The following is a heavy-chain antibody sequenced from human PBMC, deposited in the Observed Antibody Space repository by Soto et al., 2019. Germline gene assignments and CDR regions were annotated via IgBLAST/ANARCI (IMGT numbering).Heavy chain of an antibody. Sequence: EVQLVESGGDLVQPGGSLKLSCAASGFSISGSAIHWVRQASGKGLEWVARIRDKTNGYATGYATSVQGRFTISRDDSKNTAFLQMNSLKTEDTAVYYCTRLDAPGDRVLDIWGQGTMVTVSS. CDR1: GFSISGSA. J-gene: IGHJ3*02. V-gene: IGHV3-73*01. CDR2: IRDKTNGYAT. CDR3: TRLDAPGDRVLDI. D-gene: IGHD3-10*02.